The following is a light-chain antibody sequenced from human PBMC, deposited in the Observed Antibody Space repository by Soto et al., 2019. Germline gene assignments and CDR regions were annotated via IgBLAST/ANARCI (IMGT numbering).Light chain of an antibody. J-gene: IGKJ1*01. CDR2: RAS. CDR3: QHYNSYRWT. Sequence: DIQMTQSPSTLSASLGDRVTISCWASQSISTWLAWYQQKQGKAPKLLIYRASTLQSGVPSRFSGSGYGTEFNLTISSLQPDDFATYYCQHYNSYRWTFGQGTKVDIK. V-gene: IGKV1-5*03. CDR1: QSISTW.